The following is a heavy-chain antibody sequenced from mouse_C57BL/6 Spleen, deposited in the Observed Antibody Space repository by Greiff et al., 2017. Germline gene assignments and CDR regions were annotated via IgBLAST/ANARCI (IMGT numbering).Heavy chain of an antibody. V-gene: IGHV1-55*01. D-gene: IGHD2-5*01. CDR2: IYPGSGST. CDR1: GYTFTSYW. CDR3: ARSLYSTYAMDY. J-gene: IGHJ4*01. Sequence: QVQLQQPGAELVKPGASVKMTCKASGYTFTSYWITWVKQRPGQGLEWIGDIYPGSGSTNYNEKFKSKATLTVDTSSSTAYMQLSSLTSEDSAVYYCARSLYSTYAMDYWGQGTSVTVSS.